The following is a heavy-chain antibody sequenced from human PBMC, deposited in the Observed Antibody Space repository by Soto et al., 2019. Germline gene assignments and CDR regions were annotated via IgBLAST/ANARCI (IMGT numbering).Heavy chain of an antibody. V-gene: IGHV3-23*01. CDR1: GFTFSFYA. Sequence: GGSLRLSCAASGFTFSFYAMSWVRQAPGKGLEWVSAISGSGSATYYADSVKGRFTISRDNSKNTLYLQMSSLRAEDTAVYYCAKSPKRTNWYRNFDFCGLGTLVTVSS. D-gene: IGHD1-1*01. CDR3: AKSPKRTNWYRNFDF. CDR2: ISGSGSAT. J-gene: IGHJ4*02.